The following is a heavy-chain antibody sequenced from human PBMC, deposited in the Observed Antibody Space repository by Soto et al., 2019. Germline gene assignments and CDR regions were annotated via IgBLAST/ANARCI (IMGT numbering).Heavy chain of an antibody. J-gene: IGHJ6*02. CDR1: GFTFSSYW. CDR3: ARVRSRFLEWPDYYGMDV. Sequence: GGSLRLSCAASGFTFSSYWMHWVRQAPGKGLVWVSRINSDGSSTSYADSVKGRFTISRDNAKNTLYLQMSSLRAEDTAVYYCARVRSRFLEWPDYYGMDVWGQGTTVTVSS. CDR2: INSDGSST. V-gene: IGHV3-74*01. D-gene: IGHD3-3*01.